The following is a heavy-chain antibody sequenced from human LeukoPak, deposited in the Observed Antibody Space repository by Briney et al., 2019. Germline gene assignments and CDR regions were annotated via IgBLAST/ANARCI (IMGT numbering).Heavy chain of an antibody. CDR3: AAQSGSGSNYPDC. D-gene: IGHD3-10*01. CDR1: GFTFSSYS. CDR2: ISSGSSAI. Sequence: PGGSLRLSCAASGFTFSSYSMNWVRQAPGKGLEWISYISSGSSAIYYADSVKGRFTISRDNAKNSLYLQTNSLRAEDTAVYYCAAQSGSGSNYPDCWGQGTLVTVSS. V-gene: IGHV3-48*01. J-gene: IGHJ4*02.